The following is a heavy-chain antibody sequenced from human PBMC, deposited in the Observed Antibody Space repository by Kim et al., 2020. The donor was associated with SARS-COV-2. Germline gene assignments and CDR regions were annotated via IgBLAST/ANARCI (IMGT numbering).Heavy chain of an antibody. Sequence: ADSGKGRFTIARGNSKNTLYLQKNSLRAEDTAVYYCAKELTRVTYYGMDVWGQGTTVTVSS. D-gene: IGHD4-4*01. V-gene: IGHV3-23*01. CDR3: AKELTRVTYYGMDV. J-gene: IGHJ6*02.